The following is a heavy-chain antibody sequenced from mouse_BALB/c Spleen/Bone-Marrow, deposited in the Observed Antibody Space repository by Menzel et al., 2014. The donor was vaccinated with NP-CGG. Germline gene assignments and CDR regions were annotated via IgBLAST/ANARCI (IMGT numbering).Heavy chain of an antibody. J-gene: IGHJ3*01. V-gene: IGHV4-1*02. CDR1: GFDFSRYW. CDR2: INPDSSTI. Sequence: EVMLVESGGGLVQPGGSLKLSYEASGFDFSRYWMSWVRQAPGKGLEWIGEINPDSSTINYTPSLKDKFIISRDNAKNTLYLQMSKVRSEDTALYYCARMHYYGYVAYWGQGTLVTVSA. CDR3: ARMHYYGYVAY. D-gene: IGHD1-2*01.